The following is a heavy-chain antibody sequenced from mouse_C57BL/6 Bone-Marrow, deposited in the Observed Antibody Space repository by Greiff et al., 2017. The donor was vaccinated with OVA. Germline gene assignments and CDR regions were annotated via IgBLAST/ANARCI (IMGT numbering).Heavy chain of an antibody. CDR1: VYTFTSYW. Sequence: VKLQESRAAITKPGASVELSCKASVYTFTSYWMHWVKQRPGQGLEWIGYINPSSGYTKYNQKFKDKATLTADKSSSTAYMQLSSLTYEDSAVYYCARRTYEGAMDYWGQGTSVTVSS. CDR2: INPSSGYT. D-gene: IGHD2-3*01. J-gene: IGHJ4*01. CDR3: ARRTYEGAMDY. V-gene: IGHV1-7*01.